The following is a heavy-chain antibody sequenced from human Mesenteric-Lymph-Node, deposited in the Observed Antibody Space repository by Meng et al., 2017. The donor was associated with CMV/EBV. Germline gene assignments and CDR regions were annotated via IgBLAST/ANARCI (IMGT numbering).Heavy chain of an antibody. V-gene: IGHV3-48*03. Sequence: GGSLRLSCAASGFTFSSYEMNWVRQAPGKGLEWVSYISSSGSTIYYADSVKGRFTISRDNAKNSLYLQMNSLRAEDTAVYYCASSHLLTGTTAWLNYWGQGTLVTVSS. J-gene: IGHJ4*02. CDR1: GFTFSSYE. CDR2: ISSSGSTI. CDR3: ASSHLLTGTTAWLNY. D-gene: IGHD1-7*01.